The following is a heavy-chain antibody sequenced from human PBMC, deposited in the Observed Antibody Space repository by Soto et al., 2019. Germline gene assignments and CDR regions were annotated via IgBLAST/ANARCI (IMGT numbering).Heavy chain of an antibody. D-gene: IGHD3-10*01. CDR1: GYTFTSYD. V-gene: IGHV1-8*01. Sequence: ASVKVSCKASGYTFTSYDINWVRQATGQGLEWMGWMNPNSGNTGYAQKFQGRVTMTRNTSISTAYMELSSLRSEDTAVYYCARVFVNYYGSGSYYSQPSGYWGQGTLVTGSS. J-gene: IGHJ4*02. CDR2: MNPNSGNT. CDR3: ARVFVNYYGSGSYYSQPSGY.